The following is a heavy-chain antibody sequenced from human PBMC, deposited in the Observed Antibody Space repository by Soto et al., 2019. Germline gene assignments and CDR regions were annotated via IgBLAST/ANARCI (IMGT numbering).Heavy chain of an antibody. J-gene: IGHJ6*03. V-gene: IGHV4-34*01. Sequence: SETLSLTCAVYGGSFSGYYWSWIRQPPGKGLEWIGEINHSGSTNYNPSLKSRVTISVDTSKNQFSLKLSSVTAADTAVYYCARPYYDFWSGYRNPRGYTDVWGKGPTVTVSS. CDR3: ARPYYDFWSGYRNPRGYTDV. D-gene: IGHD3-3*01. CDR1: GGSFSGYY. CDR2: INHSGST.